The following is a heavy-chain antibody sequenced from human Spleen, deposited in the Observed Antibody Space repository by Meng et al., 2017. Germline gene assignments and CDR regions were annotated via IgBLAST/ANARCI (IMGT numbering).Heavy chain of an antibody. CDR1: GFSFTSYD. Sequence: GGSLRLSCVGSGFSFTSYDMHWVRQAPGKGLEWVAVISYGGSKKHYADSVKGRFTISRDNSRNTLYLQISSLRAEDTAVYYCARDSYEYIWGSNLFEYWGQGTPVTVSS. CDR3: ARDSYEYIWGSNLFEY. D-gene: IGHD3-16*02. J-gene: IGHJ4*02. CDR2: ISYGGSKK. V-gene: IGHV3-30*03.